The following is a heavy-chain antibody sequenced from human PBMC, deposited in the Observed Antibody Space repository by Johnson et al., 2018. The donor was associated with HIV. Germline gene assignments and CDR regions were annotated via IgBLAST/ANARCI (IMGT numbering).Heavy chain of an antibody. J-gene: IGHJ3*01. CDR3: ARGVAMIVF. V-gene: IGHV3-33*01. D-gene: IGHD3-22*01. CDR2: IWYDGSNK. CDR1: GFTFSDYG. Sequence: QVQLVESGGGVVQPGRSLRLSCAASGFTFSDYGMHWVRQAPGKGLEWVAVIWYDGSNKNYADSVKGRFTISRDNAKNTLYLQMNSLRAEDTAVYYCARGVAMIVFWGQGTMVTVSS.